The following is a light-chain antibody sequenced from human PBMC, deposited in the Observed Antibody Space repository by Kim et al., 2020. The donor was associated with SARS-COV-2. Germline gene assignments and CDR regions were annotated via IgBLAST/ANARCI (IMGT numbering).Light chain of an antibody. J-gene: IGKJ5*01. CDR2: AAS. V-gene: IGKV3-20*01. CDR3: QQYGTSPIT. Sequence: EIVLTQSPGTLSLSPGERATLSCRASQRVINSYLAWYQQKPGQAPSLLINAASSRATDIPDRFSGSGSGTDFTLTISRLEPEDFAMYYCQQYGTSPITFGQGTRLEIK. CDR1: QRVINSY.